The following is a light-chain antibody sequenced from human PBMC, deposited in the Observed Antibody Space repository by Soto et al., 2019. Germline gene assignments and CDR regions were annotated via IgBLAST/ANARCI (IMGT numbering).Light chain of an antibody. CDR1: SSDVGAYKY. J-gene: IGLJ1*01. Sequence: QYALTKPASVSGSPGEQIRTYCNGNSSDVGAYKYDSWYKQYPGEAPKVIIYDVSHRPAGVSNRFSGCKSGNTASLTISVLQTQDEANYYFTSYTSATTYVFGTGXDVTVL. V-gene: IGLV2-14*01. CDR3: TSYTSATTYV. CDR2: DVS.